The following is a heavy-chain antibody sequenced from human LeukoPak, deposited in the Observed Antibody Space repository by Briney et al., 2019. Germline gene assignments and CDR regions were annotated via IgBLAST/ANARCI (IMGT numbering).Heavy chain of an antibody. D-gene: IGHD7-27*01. Sequence: GASVQVSCQASGYTFTTHDIHWVRQAAGQGLAWLGWMSPNSGDTGYAHKLQGRVTMTSDSSIRTAYMALSSLRSEDTAIYYCVRTPPNWGFYYWGQGTLVTVSS. V-gene: IGHV1-8*01. CDR3: VRTPPNWGFYY. CDR1: GYTFTTHD. J-gene: IGHJ4*02. CDR2: MSPNSGDT.